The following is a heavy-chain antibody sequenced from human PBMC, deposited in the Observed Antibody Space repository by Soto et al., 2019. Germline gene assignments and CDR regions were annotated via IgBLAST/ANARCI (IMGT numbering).Heavy chain of an antibody. V-gene: IGHV1-18*01. J-gene: IGHJ6*02. CDR1: GYTFTTYG. Sequence: QVQLVQSGAEVKKPGASVKVSCKASGYTFTTYGISWVRQAPGQGLEWMGWISSYNDYTNYAQKLQGRVTLTTDTSTRTAYMELRSLRSYDTAVYFCARDGFYAGLGRYSCGYSPPRYYGMDVWGQGTTVTVSS. CDR2: ISSYNDYT. D-gene: IGHD5-18*01. CDR3: ARDGFYAGLGRYSCGYSPPRYYGMDV.